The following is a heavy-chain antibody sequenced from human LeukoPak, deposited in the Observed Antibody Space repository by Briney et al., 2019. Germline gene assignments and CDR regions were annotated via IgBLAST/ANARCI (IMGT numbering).Heavy chain of an antibody. CDR1: RGTFSTYA. CDR3: ARGRDRSDYYYYYMDV. D-gene: IGHD3-10*01. J-gene: IGHJ6*03. Sequence: SSVKVSYKASRGTFSTYAISWVRQAPGQGLEWMGGIIPKFGTADYAQKFQGRVTSTANESTSTAHMELSSLRSEDTAVYYGARGRDRSDYYYYYMDVWGKGTTVTVSS. CDR2: IIPKFGTA. V-gene: IGHV1-69*13.